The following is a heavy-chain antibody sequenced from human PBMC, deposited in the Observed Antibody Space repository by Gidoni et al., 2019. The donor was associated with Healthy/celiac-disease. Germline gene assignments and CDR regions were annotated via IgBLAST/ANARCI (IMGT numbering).Heavy chain of an antibody. J-gene: IGHJ5*02. D-gene: IGHD4-17*01. CDR3: AKDRSTVTTGWFDP. Sequence: EVQLLESGGGLVQPGGSLRRSCAASGFTFSSHTMSWVRQAPGKGLEWVSAISGSGGSTYYADSVKGRFTISRDNSKNTLYLQMNSLRAEDTAVYYCAKDRSTVTTGWFDPWGQGTLVTVSS. CDR1: GFTFSSHT. CDR2: ISGSGGST. V-gene: IGHV3-23*01.